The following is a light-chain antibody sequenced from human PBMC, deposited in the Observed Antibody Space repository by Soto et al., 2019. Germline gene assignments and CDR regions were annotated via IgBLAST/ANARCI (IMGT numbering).Light chain of an antibody. CDR2: KAS. Sequence: DIQMTQSPSTLSGSVGGRVTITFRASQTISSWLAWYQQKPGKAPKLLIYKASTLKSGVPSRFSGSGSGTEFTLTISSLQPDDFATYYCQQSYSTPLTVGGGPKLNI. V-gene: IGKV1-5*03. J-gene: IGKJ4*01. CDR1: QTISSW. CDR3: QQSYSTPLT.